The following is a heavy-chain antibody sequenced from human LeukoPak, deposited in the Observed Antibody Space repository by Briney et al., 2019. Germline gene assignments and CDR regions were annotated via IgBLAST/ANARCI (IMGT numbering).Heavy chain of an antibody. J-gene: IGHJ4*02. CDR3: ALGTRGAMSDY. Sequence: GASLRLSCAASGFTVSSNYMSWVRQAPGKGLEWVSVIYSGGSTYYADSVKGRFTISRDNSKNTLYLQMNSLRAEDTAVYYCALGTRGAMSDYWGQGTLVTVAS. CDR1: GFTVSSNY. V-gene: IGHV3-53*01. D-gene: IGHD3-10*01. CDR2: IYSGGST.